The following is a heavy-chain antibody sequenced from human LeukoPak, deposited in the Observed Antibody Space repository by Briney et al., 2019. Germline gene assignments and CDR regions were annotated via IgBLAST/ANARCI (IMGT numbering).Heavy chain of an antibody. D-gene: IGHD6-13*01. Sequence: GSLRLSCAASGFTFDDYALHWVRQGPGKGLEWVSAISGDGGSTYHADSVEGRFTISRDNSKNYLYLQMNSLRTDDTALYYCAKGSSWFDYWGQGTLVTVSS. J-gene: IGHJ4*02. CDR3: AKGSSWFDY. CDR2: ISGDGGST. CDR1: GFTFDDYA. V-gene: IGHV3-43*02.